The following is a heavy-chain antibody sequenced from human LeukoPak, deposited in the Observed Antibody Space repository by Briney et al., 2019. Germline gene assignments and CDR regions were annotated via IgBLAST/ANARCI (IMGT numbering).Heavy chain of an antibody. CDR1: GFTFSDHY. J-gene: IGHJ4*02. CDR2: ISGRGASK. CDR3: AKEGRRYFDY. V-gene: IGHV3-23*01. Sequence: GGSLRLSCAASGFTFSDHYMDWVRQAPGKGLEWVSGISGRGASKYYADSVKGRFTISRDNSKNTLFLQMNSLRGEDTAVYYCAKEGRRYFDYWGQGNLVTVST.